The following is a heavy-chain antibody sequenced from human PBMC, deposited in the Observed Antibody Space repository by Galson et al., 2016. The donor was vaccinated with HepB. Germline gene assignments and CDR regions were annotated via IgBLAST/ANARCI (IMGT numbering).Heavy chain of an antibody. J-gene: IGHJ4*02. CDR3: AKAVGTGITIFGGATNNGPFDY. CDR2: ISGSGTNT. V-gene: IGHV3-23*01. CDR1: GFTFSDYA. Sequence: SLRLSCAASGFTFSDYAMNWVRQAPGKGLEWVSGISGSGTNTHYADSAKGRFNISRDNSKNTLYLQMSSLRAEDTAVYYCAKAVGTGITIFGGATNNGPFDYWGQGTLVTVS. D-gene: IGHD3-3*01.